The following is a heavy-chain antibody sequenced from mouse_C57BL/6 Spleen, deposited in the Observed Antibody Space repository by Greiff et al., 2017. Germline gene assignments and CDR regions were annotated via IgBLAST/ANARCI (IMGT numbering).Heavy chain of an antibody. CDR1: GYSITSGYY. V-gene: IGHV3-6*01. D-gene: IGHD1-1*01. CDR2: ISYDGSN. J-gene: IGHJ3*01. CDR3: ARAVVATPFAY. Sequence: VQLKESGPGLVKPSQSLSLTCSVTGYSITSGYYWNWIRQFPGNKLEWMGYISYDGSNNYNPSLKNRISITRDTSKNQFFLKLNSVTTEDTATYYCARAVVATPFAYWGQGTLVTVSA.